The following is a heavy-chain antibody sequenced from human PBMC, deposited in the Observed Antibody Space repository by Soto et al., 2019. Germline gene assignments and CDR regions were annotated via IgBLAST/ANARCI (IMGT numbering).Heavy chain of an antibody. D-gene: IGHD2-15*01. CDR3: ARLYCSASSCYSVGACDI. CDR1: GFTLSSYG. J-gene: IGHJ3*02. CDR2: IWFDGSDK. Sequence: GGSLRLSCAASGFTLSSYGMHWVRQAPGKGLEWVALIWFDGSDKYYTESVKGRFTISRDNSKSTLYLQMNSLRAEDTAVYYCARLYCSASSCYSVGACDIRGQGTMVTVSS. V-gene: IGHV3-33*01.